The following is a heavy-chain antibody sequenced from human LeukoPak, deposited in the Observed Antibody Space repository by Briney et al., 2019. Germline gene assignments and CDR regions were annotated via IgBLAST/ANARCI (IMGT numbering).Heavy chain of an antibody. CDR3: ARALVVVPAVPYYYYGMDV. CDR1: GGTFSSYA. V-gene: IGHV1-69*13. Sequence: ASVKVSCKASGGTFSSYAISWVRQAPGQGLEWMGGIIPIFGTANYAQKFQGRVTITADESTSTAYMELSSLRSEDTAVYYCARALVVVPAVPYYYYGMDVWGQGTTVTVSS. D-gene: IGHD2-2*01. J-gene: IGHJ6*02. CDR2: IIPIFGTA.